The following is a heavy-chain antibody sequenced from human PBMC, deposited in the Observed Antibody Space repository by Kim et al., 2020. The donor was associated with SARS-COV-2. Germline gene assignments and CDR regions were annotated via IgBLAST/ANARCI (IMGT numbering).Heavy chain of an antibody. D-gene: IGHD3-3*01. CDR2: IWYDGNNR. V-gene: IGHV3-33*01. J-gene: IGHJ3*02. CDR1: GFTFSTYG. CDR3: ASFSGAFDI. Sequence: GGSLRLSCAASGFTFSTYGMHWVRQAPGKGLEWVAVIWYDGNNRYYADSVKGRFTISRDNSKNMLYLQMNSLRAEDTAVYYCASFSGAFDIWGHGTMVTV.